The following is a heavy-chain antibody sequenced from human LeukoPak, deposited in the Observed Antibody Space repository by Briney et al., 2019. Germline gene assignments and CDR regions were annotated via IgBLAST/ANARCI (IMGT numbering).Heavy chain of an antibody. Sequence: PGGSLRLSCAASGFTFSSYSMNWVRQAPGKGLEWVSYISSSSSTIYYADSVKGRFTISRDNSKSTLFLQMNSLRAEDTAVFYCASLPRGWELLKDYYYYFMDVWGKGTTVTVSS. CDR3: ASLPRGWELLKDYYYYFMDV. V-gene: IGHV3-48*01. CDR1: GFTFSSYS. J-gene: IGHJ6*03. D-gene: IGHD1-26*01. CDR2: ISSSSSTI.